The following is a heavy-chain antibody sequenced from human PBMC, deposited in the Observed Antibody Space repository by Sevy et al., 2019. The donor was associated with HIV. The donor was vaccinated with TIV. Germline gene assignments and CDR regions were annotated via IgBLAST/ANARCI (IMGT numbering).Heavy chain of an antibody. J-gene: IGHJ6*02. CDR3: ATLPYYYGSGSYKSYYYYGMDV. CDR1: GFTFSSYA. Sequence: GSLRLSCAASGFTFSSYAMSWVRQAPGKGLEWVSAISGSGGSTYYADSVKGRFTISRDNSKNTLYLQRNSLRAEDRAVYYCATLPYYYGSGSYKSYYYYGMDVWGQGTTVTVSS. V-gene: IGHV3-23*01. CDR2: ISGSGGST. D-gene: IGHD3-10*01.